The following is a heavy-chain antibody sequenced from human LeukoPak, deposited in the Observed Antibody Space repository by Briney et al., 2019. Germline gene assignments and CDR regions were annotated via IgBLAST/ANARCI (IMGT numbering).Heavy chain of an antibody. J-gene: IGHJ4*02. CDR3: ARGDLMDFDY. D-gene: IGHD5-24*01. CDR1: GGSFSGYY. CDR2: INHSGST. V-gene: IGHV4-34*01. Sequence: PSETLSLTCAVYGGSFSGYYWSWIRQPPGKGLEWIGEINHSGSTNYNPSLKSRVTISVDTSKNQFSLKLSSVTAADTAVYYCARGDLMDFDYWGQGTLVTVSS.